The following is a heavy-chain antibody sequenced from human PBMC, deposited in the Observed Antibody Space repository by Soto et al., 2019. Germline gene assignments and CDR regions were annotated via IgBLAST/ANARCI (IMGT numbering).Heavy chain of an antibody. CDR3: ARLGGSYAVPHFDY. Sequence: PSETLSLTCAVYGGSFSGYYWSWIRQPPGKGLEGMGYIYYSGTTTNYNPSLKSRVTLSVDTSKNQFSLKLSSVTAADTAVYYCARLGGSYAVPHFDYWGQGTLVTVSS. D-gene: IGHD1-26*01. J-gene: IGHJ4*02. CDR2: IYYSGTTT. V-gene: IGHV4-59*08. CDR1: GGSFSGYY.